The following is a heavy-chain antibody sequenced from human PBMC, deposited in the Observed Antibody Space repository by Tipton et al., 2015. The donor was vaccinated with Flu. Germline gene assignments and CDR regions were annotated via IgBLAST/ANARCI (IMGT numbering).Heavy chain of an antibody. CDR1: GGSISSYY. J-gene: IGHJ6*02. CDR2: IYTSGST. Sequence: TLSLTCTVSGGSISSYYWSWIQQPAGKGLEWIGRIYTSGSTNYNPSLKSRVTMSVDTSKNQFSLKLSSVTAADTAVYYCAREVVAARRSGMDVWGQGTTVTVSS. D-gene: IGHD2-15*01. V-gene: IGHV4-4*07. CDR3: AREVVAARRSGMDV.